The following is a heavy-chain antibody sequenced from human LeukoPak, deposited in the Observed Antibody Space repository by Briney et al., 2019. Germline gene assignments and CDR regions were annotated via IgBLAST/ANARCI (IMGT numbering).Heavy chain of an antibody. CDR2: IYHSGST. V-gene: IGHV4-38-2*02. CDR3: ARDSDFVVATGNDY. CDR1: GYSISSGYY. J-gene: IGHJ4*02. D-gene: IGHD2-21*01. Sequence: SETLSLTCTVSGYSISSGYYWGWIRQPPGKGLEWIGSIYHSGSTYYNPSLKSRVTISIDTSKNQFSLKLSSVTAADTAVYYCARDSDFVVATGNDYWGQGTLVTVSS.